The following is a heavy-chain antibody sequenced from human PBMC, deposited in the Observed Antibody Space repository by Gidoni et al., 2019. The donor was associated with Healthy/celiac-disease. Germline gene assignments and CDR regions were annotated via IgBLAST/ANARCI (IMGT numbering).Heavy chain of an antibody. Sequence: EVQLVESGGGLVQPGRSLRLSCAASGFTFDDYAMPWVRQPPGKGLEGVSGISWNRGSIGYADSVKGRFTISRDNAKNSLYLQMNSLRAEDTALYYCAKDIRYDRGGVDYWGQGTLVTVSS. CDR3: AKDIRYDRGGVDY. V-gene: IGHV3-9*01. CDR2: ISWNRGSI. CDR1: GFTFDDYA. D-gene: IGHD3-22*01. J-gene: IGHJ4*02.